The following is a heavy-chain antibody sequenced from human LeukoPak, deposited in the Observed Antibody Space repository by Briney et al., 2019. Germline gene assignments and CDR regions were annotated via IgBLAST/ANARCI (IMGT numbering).Heavy chain of an antibody. CDR3: ARVASSANWFDP. J-gene: IGHJ5*02. D-gene: IGHD3-22*01. CDR1: GGSISSSSYY. CDR2: IYYSGST. V-gene: IGHV4-39*01. Sequence: SETLSLTCTVSGGSISSSSYYWGWIRQPPGKGLEWIGSIYYSGSTYYNPSLKSRVTISVDTSKNQFSLKLSSVTAADTAVYYCARVASSANWFDPWGQGTLVTVSS.